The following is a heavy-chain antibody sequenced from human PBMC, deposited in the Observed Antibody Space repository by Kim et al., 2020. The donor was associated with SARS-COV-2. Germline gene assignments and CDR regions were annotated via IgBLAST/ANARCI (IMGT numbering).Heavy chain of an antibody. J-gene: IGHJ6*02. D-gene: IGHD6-19*01. CDR2: IWYDGSNK. V-gene: IGHV3-33*06. CDR3: AKDGAGQQWLVPSYYYYGMDV. Sequence: GGSLRLSCAASGFTFSSYGMHWVRQAPGKGLEWVAVIWYDGSNKYYADSVKGRFTISRDNSKNTLYLQMNSLRAEDTAVYYCAKDGAGQQWLVPSYYYYGMDVWGQGTTVTVSS. CDR1: GFTFSSYG.